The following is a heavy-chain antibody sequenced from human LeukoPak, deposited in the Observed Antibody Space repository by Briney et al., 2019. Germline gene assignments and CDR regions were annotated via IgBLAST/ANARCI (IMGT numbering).Heavy chain of an antibody. CDR3: ARSKSSSSPNFDY. CDR1: GFTVSSNY. CDR2: IYSGGST. Sequence: GGSLRLSCAASGFTVSSNYMSWVRQAPGKGLEWVSVIYSGGSTYYADSVKGRFTISRDNSKSTLYLQMNSLRAEDTAVYYCARSKSSSSPNFDYWGQGTLVTVSS. J-gene: IGHJ4*02. V-gene: IGHV3-53*05. D-gene: IGHD6-6*01.